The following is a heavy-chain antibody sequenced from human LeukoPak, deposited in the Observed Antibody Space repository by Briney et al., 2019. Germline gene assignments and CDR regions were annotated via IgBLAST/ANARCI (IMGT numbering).Heavy chain of an antibody. CDR1: GFTFSSYG. V-gene: IGHV3-30*02. D-gene: IGHD5-24*01. J-gene: IGHJ4*02. CDR2: IRYDGSSK. Sequence: PGGSLRLSCAASGFTFSSYGMHWVRQAPGKGLEWVAFIRYDGSSKYYADSVKGRFTISRDNSKNTLYLQMNSLRPEDTAFYYCTKDIYGWLQLREGFDYWGQGTLVTVSS. CDR3: TKDIYGWLQLREGFDY.